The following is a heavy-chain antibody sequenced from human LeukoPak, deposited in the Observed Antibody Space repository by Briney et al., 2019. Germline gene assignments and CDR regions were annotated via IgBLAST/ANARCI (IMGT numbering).Heavy chain of an antibody. J-gene: IGHJ4*02. CDR2: ISSSGSTI. Sequence: GGSLRLSCAASGFTFSNYWMHWVRQAPGKGLEWVSYISSSGSTIYYADSVKGRFTISRDNAKNSLYLQMNSLRAEDTAVYYRAITKAYDYVWGSYRPFDYWGQGTLVTVSS. V-gene: IGHV3-48*04. CDR3: AITKAYDYVWGSYRPFDY. D-gene: IGHD3-16*02. CDR1: GFTFSNYW.